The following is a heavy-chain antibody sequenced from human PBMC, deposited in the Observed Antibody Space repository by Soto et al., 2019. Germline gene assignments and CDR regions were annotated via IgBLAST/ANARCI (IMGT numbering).Heavy chain of an antibody. CDR3: ATSGSMLNYYGSGSYYGYKYYFDY. Sequence: ASVKVSCKVSGYTLTELSMHWVRQARRKGLEWMGGFNPEDGETIYAQKFQGRVTMTEDTSTDTAYMELSSLRSEDTAVYYCATSGSMLNYYGSGSYYGYKYYFDYWGQGTLVTVSS. D-gene: IGHD3-10*01. CDR2: FNPEDGET. CDR1: GYTLTELS. J-gene: IGHJ4*02. V-gene: IGHV1-24*01.